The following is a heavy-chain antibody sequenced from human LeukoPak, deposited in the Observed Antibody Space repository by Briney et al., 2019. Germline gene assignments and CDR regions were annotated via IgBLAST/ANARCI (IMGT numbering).Heavy chain of an antibody. J-gene: IGHJ6*02. CDR3: ARDHGLWAGGMDV. D-gene: IGHD5-18*01. Sequence: SETLSLTCTVSGGSISSGDYYWSWIRQPPGKGLEWIGYIYYSGSTYYNPSLKSRVTISVDTSKNQFSLKLSSVTAADTAVYYCARDHGLWAGGMDVWGQGTTVTVSS. V-gene: IGHV4-30-4*01. CDR2: IYYSGST. CDR1: GGSISSGDYY.